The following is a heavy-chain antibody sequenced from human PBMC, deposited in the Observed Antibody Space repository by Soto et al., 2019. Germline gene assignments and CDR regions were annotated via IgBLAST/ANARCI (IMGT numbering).Heavy chain of an antibody. Sequence: GGSLRLSCAASGFTFSSYGMHWVRQAPGKGLEWVAVISYDGSNKYYADSVKGRFTISRDNSKNTLYLQMNSLRAEDTAVYYCAKDNIVVVPAATISVGYYYYYYMDVWGKGTTVTVSS. D-gene: IGHD2-2*01. CDR3: AKDNIVVVPAATISVGYYYYYYMDV. CDR2: ISYDGSNK. V-gene: IGHV3-30*18. J-gene: IGHJ6*03. CDR1: GFTFSSYG.